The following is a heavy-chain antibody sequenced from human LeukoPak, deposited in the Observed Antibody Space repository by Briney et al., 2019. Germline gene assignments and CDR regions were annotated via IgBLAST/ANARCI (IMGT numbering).Heavy chain of an antibody. V-gene: IGHV1-2*02. Sequence: GASVKVSCKASGYTFTAYYMHWLRQAPGQGLERMGWINPNSGGTNYAQNFQGRVAMTRDTSISTAYMELSRLRSDDTAVYYCASDLWGVGPSLVGYYFDHWGQGTLVTVSS. CDR2: INPNSGGT. J-gene: IGHJ4*02. D-gene: IGHD1-26*01. CDR1: GYTFTAYY. CDR3: ASDLWGVGPSLVGYYFDH.